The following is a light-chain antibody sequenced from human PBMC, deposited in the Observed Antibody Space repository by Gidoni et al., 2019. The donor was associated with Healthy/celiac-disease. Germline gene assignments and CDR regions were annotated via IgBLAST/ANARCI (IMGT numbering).Light chain of an antibody. J-gene: IGKJ5*01. CDR1: QSVSSY. V-gene: IGKV3-11*01. CDR3: QQRSNWPSIT. CDR2: DAS. Sequence: EIVLTQSPATLSLSPGERATLSCRASQSVSSYLAWSQQKPGQAPRLLIYDASNRATGIPARFSGSGSGTDVTLTISSLEPEDFAVYYCQQRSNWPSITFGQGTRLEIK.